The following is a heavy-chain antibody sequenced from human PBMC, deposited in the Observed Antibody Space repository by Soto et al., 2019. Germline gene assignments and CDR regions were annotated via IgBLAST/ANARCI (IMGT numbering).Heavy chain of an antibody. CDR3: AKGSYDFWSGYYTGEYYYDY. V-gene: IGHV3-9*01. CDR1: GFTFDDYA. D-gene: IGHD3-3*01. J-gene: IGHJ4*02. CDR2: ISRNSGSI. Sequence: EVPLVASGGGLVQPGRSLRLSCAASGFTFDDYAMHWVRQAPGKGLEWVSGISRNSGSIGYADSVTGRFTISSDNAKNSLYLQMNSLSAEDKALYYCAKGSYDFWSGYYTGEYYYDYWGKGTLVIVSS.